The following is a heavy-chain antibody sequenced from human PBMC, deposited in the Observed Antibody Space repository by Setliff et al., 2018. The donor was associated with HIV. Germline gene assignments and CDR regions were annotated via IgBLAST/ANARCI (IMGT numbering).Heavy chain of an antibody. CDR3: ARNSDFDF. Sequence: AGGSLRLSCVGSGFTFSTYGMTWVRQAPGKGLEWVSFMSGSGGAFSTYYADSVKGRFTISRDNSRNTIYLQMNSLRAEDTAVYYCARNSDFDFWGQGTMVTVSS. J-gene: IGHJ4*02. CDR1: GFTFSTYG. D-gene: IGHD2-21*01. CDR2: MSGSGGAFST. V-gene: IGHV3-23*01.